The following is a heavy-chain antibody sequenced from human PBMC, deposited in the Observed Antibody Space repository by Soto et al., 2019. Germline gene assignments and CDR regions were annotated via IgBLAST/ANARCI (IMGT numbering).Heavy chain of an antibody. CDR2: ISSTTNYI. CDR1: GFTFSRYS. Sequence: LRLSCAASGFTFSRYSMNWVRQAPGKGLEWVSSISSTTNYIYYADSMKGRFTVSRDNAKNSVYLDMNRLSAEDTAVYYCARESEDLTSNFDYWGQGTLVTVS. V-gene: IGHV3-21*01. CDR3: ARESEDLTSNFDY. J-gene: IGHJ4*02.